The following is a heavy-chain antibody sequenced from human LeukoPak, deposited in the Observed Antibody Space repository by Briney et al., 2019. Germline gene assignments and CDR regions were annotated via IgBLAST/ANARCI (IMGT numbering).Heavy chain of an antibody. J-gene: IGHJ4*02. CDR1: GFTVSSNY. Sequence: GGSLRLSCAASGFTVSSNYMSWVRQAPGKGLEWVSVIYSGGSTYYADSVKGRFTISRHNSKNTLYLQMNSLRAEDTAVFYCVRDLGVDTSMIFFDYWGQGTLVTVSS. D-gene: IGHD5-18*01. CDR3: VRDLGVDTSMIFFDY. CDR2: IYSGGST. V-gene: IGHV3-53*04.